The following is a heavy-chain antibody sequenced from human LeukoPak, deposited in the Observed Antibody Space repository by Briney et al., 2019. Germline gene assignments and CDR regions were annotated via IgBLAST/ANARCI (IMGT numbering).Heavy chain of an antibody. CDR3: ARDNSGYYSYYFDY. J-gene: IGHJ4*02. D-gene: IGHD3-22*01. V-gene: IGHV4-59*12. CDR2: MYYSGST. CDR1: GGSISSYF. Sequence: SETLSLTCSVSGGSISSYFWSWIRQPPGKGLEWIGYMYYSGSTNYNPSLQSRVTMSVDTAKNQFSLKLSSVTAADTAVYYCARDNSGYYSYYFDYWGQGTLVTVSS.